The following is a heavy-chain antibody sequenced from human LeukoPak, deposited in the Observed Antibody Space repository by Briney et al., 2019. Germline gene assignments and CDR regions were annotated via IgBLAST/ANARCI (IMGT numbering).Heavy chain of an antibody. CDR3: ARDHNYAFDN. CDR2: ICLSSGRT. CDR1: GFIFSDYS. J-gene: IGHJ4*02. D-gene: IGHD1-1*01. V-gene: IGHV3-48*04. Sequence: GGSLRLSCAAPGFIFSDYSMNWARQAPGKGLEWISYICLSSGRTMYADSVKGRFTISGDNDKNSLYLQMNSLRVEHTAVYFCARDHNYAFDNWGQGILVTVSS.